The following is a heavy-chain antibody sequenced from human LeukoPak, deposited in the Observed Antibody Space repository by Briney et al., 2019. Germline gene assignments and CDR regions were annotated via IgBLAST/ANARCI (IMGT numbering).Heavy chain of an antibody. CDR1: GGTFSSYA. J-gene: IGHJ4*02. V-gene: IGHV1-69*01. D-gene: IGHD1-1*01. Sequence: SVKVSCKSSGGTFSSYAISWVRQAPGHGLEWMGGIIPIFGTANYAQKFQGRVTITADESTSTAYMELSSLRSEDTAVYYCARGPQSGTTWFLKDYYYFDYWGQGTLVTVSS. CDR2: IIPIFGTA. CDR3: ARGPQSGTTWFLKDYYYFDY.